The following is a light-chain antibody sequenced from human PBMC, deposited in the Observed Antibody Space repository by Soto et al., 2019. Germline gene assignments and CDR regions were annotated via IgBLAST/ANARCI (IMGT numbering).Light chain of an antibody. V-gene: IGLV2-14*01. Sequence: QSVLTQPASVSGSPGQSITISCTGTSSDVGAYNYVSWYQQHPGKAPKLMIYEVSYRPSGVSNRFSASKSGNTASLTISGLQAEDEADYYCTSYTSSNSFVFGTGTKVTVL. J-gene: IGLJ1*01. CDR3: TSYTSSNSFV. CDR1: SSDVGAYNY. CDR2: EVS.